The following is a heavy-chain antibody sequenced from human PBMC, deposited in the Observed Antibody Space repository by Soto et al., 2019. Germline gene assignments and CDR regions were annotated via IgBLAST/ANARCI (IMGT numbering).Heavy chain of an antibody. CDR3: TRDASRDSSARGWFDP. CDR2: ISPGSRYP. D-gene: IGHD6-13*01. CDR1: GFTFGDSY. Sequence: PGGSLRLSCAGSGFTFGDSYMSWIRQAPGKGLEWLSYISPGSRYPAYADSVKGRFTISRDNAKRSLYLQMMSLRAEDTAVYYCTRDASRDSSARGWFDPWGPGTLVTVSS. V-gene: IGHV3-11*06. J-gene: IGHJ5*02.